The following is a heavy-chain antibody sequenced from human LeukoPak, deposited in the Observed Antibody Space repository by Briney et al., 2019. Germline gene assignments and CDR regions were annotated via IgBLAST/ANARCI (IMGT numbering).Heavy chain of an antibody. V-gene: IGHV4-39*01. Sequence: PSETLSLTCTVSGGSISSSSYYWGWIRQPPGKGLEWIGSIYYSGSTYYNPSLKSRVTISVDTSKNQFSLKLSSVTAADTAVYYCASTMVRGVYFDHWGQGTLATVSS. CDR2: IYYSGST. CDR3: ASTMVRGVYFDH. J-gene: IGHJ4*02. CDR1: GGSISSSSYY. D-gene: IGHD3-10*01.